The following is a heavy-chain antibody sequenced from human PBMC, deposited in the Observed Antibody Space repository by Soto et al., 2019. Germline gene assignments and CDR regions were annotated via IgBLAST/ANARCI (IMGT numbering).Heavy chain of an antibody. CDR3: ARDRSPVGYSYGRPPFDY. Sequence: ASVKVSCKASGYTFTSYGISCVRQAPGQVLEWMGWISAYNGNTNYAQKLQGRVTMTTDTSTSTAYMELRSLRSDDTAVYYCARDRSPVGYSYGRPPFDYWGQGTLVTVSS. CDR1: GYTFTSYG. D-gene: IGHD5-18*01. J-gene: IGHJ4*02. CDR2: ISAYNGNT. V-gene: IGHV1-18*01.